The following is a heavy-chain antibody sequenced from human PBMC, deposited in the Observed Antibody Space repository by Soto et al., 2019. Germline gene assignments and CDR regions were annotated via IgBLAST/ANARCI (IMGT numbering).Heavy chain of an antibody. CDR2: ISYDGSNK. V-gene: IGHV3-30-3*01. D-gene: IGHD6-6*01. CDR1: GFTFSSYA. J-gene: IGHJ4*02. Sequence: VQLVESGGGVVQPGRSLRLSCAASGFTFSSYAMHWVRQAPGKGLEWVAVISYDGSNKYYADSVKGRFTISRDNSKNTLYLQMNSLRAEDTAVYYCARAEYSSSPEYYWGQGTLVTVSS. CDR3: ARAEYSSSPEYY.